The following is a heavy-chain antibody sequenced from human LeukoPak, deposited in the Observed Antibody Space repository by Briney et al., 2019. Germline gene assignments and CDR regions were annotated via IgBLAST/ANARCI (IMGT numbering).Heavy chain of an antibody. CDR1: EYTFSNYA. Sequence: GRSLRLSCVASEYTFSNYAMSWVRQAPGKGLEWVSSIDSGGGSTYYADSVKGRFTISRDNSKNTLYLQMNSLRAEDTAIYYCASADGSGYRYYWGQGTLVTVSS. D-gene: IGHD3-22*01. V-gene: IGHV3-23*01. CDR3: ASADGSGYRYY. J-gene: IGHJ4*02. CDR2: IDSGGGST.